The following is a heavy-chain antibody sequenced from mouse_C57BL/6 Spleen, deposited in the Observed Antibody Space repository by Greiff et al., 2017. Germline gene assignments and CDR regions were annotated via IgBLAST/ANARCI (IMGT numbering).Heavy chain of an antibody. J-gene: IGHJ2*01. CDR2: ISAGDSYT. V-gene: IGHV5-4*01. D-gene: IGHD1-1*01. CDR3: AGSRYYGSSFDY. Sequence: EVQLVESGGGLVKPGGSLKLSCAASGFTFSSYSMSWVRQTPEKRLEWVGTISAGDSYTYYPDNVKGRSTIARDNAENNPYLQMSNLKSEDTAIYYCAGSRYYGSSFDYWGQGTTLTVSS. CDR1: GFTFSSYS.